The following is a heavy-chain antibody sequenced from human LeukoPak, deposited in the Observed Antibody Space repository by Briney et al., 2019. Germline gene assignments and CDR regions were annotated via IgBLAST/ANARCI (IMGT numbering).Heavy chain of an antibody. D-gene: IGHD3-22*01. CDR2: ISDSGGRT. CDR1: GITLSNYG. V-gene: IGHV3-23*01. CDR3: AKRGVVIRVILVGFHKEAYYFDS. J-gene: IGHJ4*02. Sequence: PGGSLRLSCAVSGITLSNYGMSWARQAPGKGLECVAGISDSGGRTNYADSVKGRFTISRDNPKDTLYLQMNSLRVEDTAVYFCAKRGVVIRVILVGFHKEAYYFDSWGQGALVTVSS.